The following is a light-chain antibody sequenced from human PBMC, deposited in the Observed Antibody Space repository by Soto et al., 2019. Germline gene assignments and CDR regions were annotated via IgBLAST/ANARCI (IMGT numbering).Light chain of an antibody. V-gene: IGKV4-1*01. CDR1: QTVLYSSNNKTY. CDR2: WAS. Sequence: DIVMTQFPDSLAVSLVAMGALASNTCQTVLYSSNNKTYLAWYRQRPGQPPTLLINWASTRQSGVPARFRGSGSGTEFTLTITDLQAEDLAVYYCQQFHTIPWTFGQGTKVDIK. CDR3: QQFHTIPWT. J-gene: IGKJ1*01.